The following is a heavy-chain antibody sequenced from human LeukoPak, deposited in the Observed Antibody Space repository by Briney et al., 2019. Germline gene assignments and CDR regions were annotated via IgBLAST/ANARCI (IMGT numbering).Heavy chain of an antibody. CDR2: ISGSGGST. D-gene: IGHD5/OR15-5a*01. CDR3: ANQPSTGQGAFDI. CDR1: GFTFSSYA. Sequence: GGSLRLSCAASGFTFSSYAMSWVRQAPGKGLEWVSAISGSGGSTYYADSVKGRFTISRDNSKNTLYLQMNSPRAEDTAVYYCANQPSTGQGAFDIWGQGTMVTVSS. V-gene: IGHV3-23*01. J-gene: IGHJ3*02.